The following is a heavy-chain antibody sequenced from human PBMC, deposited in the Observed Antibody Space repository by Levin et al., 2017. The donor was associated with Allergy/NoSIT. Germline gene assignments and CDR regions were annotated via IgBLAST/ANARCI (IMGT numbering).Heavy chain of an antibody. Sequence: ESGPTLVKPTQTLTLTCTISGFSLTTSGVGVGWFRQPPGQALEWLALLYWDDEKRYSPSLESRLTITKDTSRNQVVLRMTNMDPVDTATDYCAHRGDTSLTYDFDYWGQGILVTVSS. D-gene: IGHD3-9*01. CDR1: GFSLTTSGVG. CDR2: LYWDDEK. V-gene: IGHV2-5*02. CDR3: AHRGDTSLTYDFDY. J-gene: IGHJ4*02.